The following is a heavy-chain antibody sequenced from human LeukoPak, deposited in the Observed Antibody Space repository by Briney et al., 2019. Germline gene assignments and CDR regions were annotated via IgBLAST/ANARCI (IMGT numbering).Heavy chain of an antibody. CDR3: ARKDGDI. CDR2: IDASGST. V-gene: IGHV4-4*07. Sequence: SETLSLTCTVSGVSVSSYYWIWIRQPAGRGLEWIGRIDASGSTNFNPSLKSRVTMSVGSSKNQFSLKLSSVTAADTALYYCARKDGDIWGQGTMVTVSS. D-gene: IGHD5-24*01. CDR1: GVSVSSYY. J-gene: IGHJ3*02.